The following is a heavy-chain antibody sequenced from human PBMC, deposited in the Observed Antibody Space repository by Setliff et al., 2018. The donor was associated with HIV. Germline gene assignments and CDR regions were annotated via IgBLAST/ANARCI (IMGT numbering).Heavy chain of an antibody. CDR3: ASRVYYYDSSGYLREEGFDP. CDR1: GGSISNSRYY. CDR2: IYYSGST. D-gene: IGHD3-22*01. V-gene: IGHV4-39*01. J-gene: IGHJ5*02. Sequence: SETLSLTCTVSGGSISNSRYYWSWIRQPPGKGLEWIGSIYYSGSTYYNPSLKSRVTISVDTSKNQFSLKLSSVTAADAAVYYCASRVYYYDSSGYLREEGFDPWGQGTRVTAS.